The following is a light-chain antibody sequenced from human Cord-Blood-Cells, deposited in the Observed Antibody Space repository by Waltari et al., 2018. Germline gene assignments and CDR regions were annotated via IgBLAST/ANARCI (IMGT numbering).Light chain of an antibody. J-gene: IGLJ3*02. Sequence: QSVLTQPPSASGTPGQRVTISCSGSSSNIGSNYVYWYQQLPGTAPKPLIYRNKQRPYGVPVRFSGSKSGTSASLAISRLRSEDEADYYCAAWDDSLSGWVFGGGTKLTVL. V-gene: IGLV1-47*01. CDR1: SSNIGSNY. CDR3: AAWDDSLSGWV. CDR2: RNK.